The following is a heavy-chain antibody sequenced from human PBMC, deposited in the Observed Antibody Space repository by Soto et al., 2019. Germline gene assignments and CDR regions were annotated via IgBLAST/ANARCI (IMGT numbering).Heavy chain of an antibody. CDR2: INPDGSGK. Sequence: VQLVESGGGLVQPGGSLRLSCAVSRISFSAYWMSWVRQAPGRGLEWVANINPDGSGKYYVDSVKGRFTISRDSSRDTLYLEMTSLRAEDSALYYCARSRDSNVWYSLDYWGQGTLVTVSS. CDR3: ARSRDSNVWYSLDY. V-gene: IGHV3-7*03. CDR1: RISFSAYW. J-gene: IGHJ4*02. D-gene: IGHD6-19*01.